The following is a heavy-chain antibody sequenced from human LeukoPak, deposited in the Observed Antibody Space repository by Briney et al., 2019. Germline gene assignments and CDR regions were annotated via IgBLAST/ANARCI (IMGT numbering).Heavy chain of an antibody. CDR2: IYSGGST. J-gene: IGHJ4*02. CDR3: ARGVISGY. Sequence: GGSLRLSCAGSGFTFSSYVMSWVRQAPGKGLEWVSVIYSGGSTYYADSVKGRFTISRDNAKNTLYLQMNSLRAEDTAVYYCARGVISGYWGQGTLVTVSS. CDR1: GFTFSSYV. V-gene: IGHV3-66*01.